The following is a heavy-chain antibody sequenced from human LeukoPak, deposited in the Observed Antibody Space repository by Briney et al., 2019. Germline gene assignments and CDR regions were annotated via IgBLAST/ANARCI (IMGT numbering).Heavy chain of an antibody. CDR3: ARDHYDSSGYYVNSVNH. Sequence: GGSLRLSCAASGFTFSSYSMNWVRQAPGKGLEWVSYISSSSSTIYYADSVKGRFTISRDNAKNSLYLQMNSLRAEDTAVYYCARDHYDSSGYYVNSVNHWGQGTLVTVSS. D-gene: IGHD3-22*01. V-gene: IGHV3-48*04. CDR1: GFTFSSYS. CDR2: ISSSSSTI. J-gene: IGHJ5*02.